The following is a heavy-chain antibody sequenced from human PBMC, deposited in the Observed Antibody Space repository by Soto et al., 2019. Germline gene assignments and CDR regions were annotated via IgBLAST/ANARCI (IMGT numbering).Heavy chain of an antibody. Sequence: PSETLSLTCAVYGVSFSGYYWSWIRQPPGKGLEWIGEIYDSESTNYNPSLKSRVTISVDKSKKQLSLKLSSVIAADTAVYYCTQGDYANDYWGQGTLVTVSS. J-gene: IGHJ4*02. CDR2: IYDSEST. CDR3: TQGDYANDY. V-gene: IGHV4-34*03. D-gene: IGHD4-17*01. CDR1: GVSFSGYY.